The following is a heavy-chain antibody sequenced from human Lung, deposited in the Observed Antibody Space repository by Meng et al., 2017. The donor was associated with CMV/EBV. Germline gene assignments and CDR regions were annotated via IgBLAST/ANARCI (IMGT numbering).Heavy chain of an antibody. CDR2: INTNTGNP. J-gene: IGHJ4*02. V-gene: IGHV7-4-1*02. D-gene: IGHD2-15*01. Sequence: VQLVQYWFELKKPGASVKVSCKASGYTFTSYAMNWVGQAPGQGLEWMGWINTNTGNPTYAQGFTGRFVFSLDTSVSTAYLQISSLKAADTAVYYCARLYCSGGSCYTIDYWGQGTLVTVSS. CDR1: GYTFTSYA. CDR3: ARLYCSGGSCYTIDY.